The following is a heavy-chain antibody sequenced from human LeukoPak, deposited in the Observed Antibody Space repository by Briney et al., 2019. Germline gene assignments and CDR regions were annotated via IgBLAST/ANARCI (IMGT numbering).Heavy chain of an antibody. Sequence: SETLSLTCTVSGGSISSGGYYWSWIRQHPGKGLEWIGYIYYSGSTYYNPSLKSRVTISVDTSKNQFSLKLSSVTAADTAVYYCARGGNWNDNYGMDVWGQGTTVTVSS. V-gene: IGHV4-61*08. J-gene: IGHJ6*02. CDR1: GGSISSGGYY. CDR2: IYYSGST. CDR3: ARGGNWNDNYGMDV. D-gene: IGHD1-20*01.